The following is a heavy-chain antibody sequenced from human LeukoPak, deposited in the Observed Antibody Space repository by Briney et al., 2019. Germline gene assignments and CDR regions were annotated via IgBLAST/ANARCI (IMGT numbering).Heavy chain of an antibody. J-gene: IGHJ3*02. Sequence: GGSLRLSCAASGFTYSSYWMHWVRQAPGKGLVWVSRINSDGSSTSYADSMKGRFTISRDNAKNTLYLQMNSLRAEDTAVYYCATGGTVDAFDIWGQGTMVTVSS. CDR2: INSDGSST. V-gene: IGHV3-74*01. D-gene: IGHD1-1*01. CDR3: ATGGTVDAFDI. CDR1: GFTYSSYW.